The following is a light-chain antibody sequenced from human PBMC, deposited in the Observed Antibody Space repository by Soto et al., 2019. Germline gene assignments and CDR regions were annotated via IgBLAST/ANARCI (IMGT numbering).Light chain of an antibody. Sequence: QSVLTQPPSASGSPGQSVTISCTGTSSDVGGYNYVSWYQQRPGKAPKVIIFEVTNRPSGVSNRFSGSKSGNTASLTISGLQAEDEADYYCSSYTSISTLYVFGTGTKLTVL. J-gene: IGLJ1*01. CDR2: EVT. CDR1: SSDVGGYNY. V-gene: IGLV2-14*01. CDR3: SSYTSISTLYV.